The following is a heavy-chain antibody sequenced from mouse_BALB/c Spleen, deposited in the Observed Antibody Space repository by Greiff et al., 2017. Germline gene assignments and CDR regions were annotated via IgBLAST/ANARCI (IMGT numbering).Heavy chain of an antibody. V-gene: IGHV1S137*01. CDR2: ISTYYGDA. CDR1: GYTFTDYA. J-gene: IGHJ4*01. Sequence: QVQLQQSGAELVRPGASVKISCKGSGYTFTDYAMHWVKQSHAKSLEWIGVISTYYGDASYNQKFKGKATMTVDKSSSTAYMELTRLTSEDSAIYYGRRSKGKGNAMDYWGQGTSVTVSS. D-gene: IGHD1-3*01. CDR3: RRSKGKGNAMDY.